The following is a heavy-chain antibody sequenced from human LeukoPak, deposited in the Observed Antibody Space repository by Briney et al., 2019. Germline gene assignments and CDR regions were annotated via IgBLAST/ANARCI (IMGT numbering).Heavy chain of an antibody. CDR3: ARVWISLHRHDAFDI. CDR1: GFTFSSYA. V-gene: IGHV1-2*02. Sequence: GGSLRLSCAASGFTFSSYAMHWVRQAPGQGLEWLGWINPNSGGTNYAQKFQGRVTMTRDTSISTAYMELSRLRSDDTAVYYCARVWISLHRHDAFDIWGQGTMVTVSS. D-gene: IGHD2-2*03. CDR2: INPNSGGT. J-gene: IGHJ3*02.